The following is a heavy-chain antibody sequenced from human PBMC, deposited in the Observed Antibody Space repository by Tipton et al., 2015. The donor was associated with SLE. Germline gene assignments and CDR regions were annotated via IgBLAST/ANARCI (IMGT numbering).Heavy chain of an antibody. V-gene: IGHV3-30*04. J-gene: IGHJ3*02. D-gene: IGHD6-19*01. CDR2: ISYDGSNK. CDR1: GFTFSSYA. Sequence: RSLRLSCAASGFTFSSYAMHWVRQAPGKGLEWVAVISYDGSNKYYADSVKGRFTISRDNSKNTRYLQMNSLRAEDTAVYYCARPTVPYIGSGWYGHAFDIWGQGTMVTVSS. CDR3: ARPTVPYIGSGWYGHAFDI.